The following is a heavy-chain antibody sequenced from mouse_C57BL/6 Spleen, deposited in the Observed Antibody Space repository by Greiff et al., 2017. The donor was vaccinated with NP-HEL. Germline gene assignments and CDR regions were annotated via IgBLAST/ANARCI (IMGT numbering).Heavy chain of an antibody. Sequence: QVQLKQPGAELVKPGASVKLSCKASGYTFTSYWMQWVKQRPGQGLEWIGEIDPSDSYTNYNQKFKGKATLTVDTSSSTAYMQLSSLTSEDSAVYYCARKDYGNYDYWGQGTTLTVSS. V-gene: IGHV1-50*01. CDR2: IDPSDSYT. CDR1: GYTFTSYW. J-gene: IGHJ2*01. CDR3: ARKDYGNYDY. D-gene: IGHD2-1*01.